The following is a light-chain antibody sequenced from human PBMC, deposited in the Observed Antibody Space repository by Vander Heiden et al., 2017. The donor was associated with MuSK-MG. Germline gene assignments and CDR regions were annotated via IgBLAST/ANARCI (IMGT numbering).Light chain of an antibody. V-gene: IGLV3-1*01. CDR1: KLGDKY. CDR2: QDS. J-gene: IGLJ2*01. Sequence: SYELSQPPSVSVSPGQTASITCSGDKLGDKYAWWYQQKPGQSPVWVIYQDSRRPSGIPERFSGSNSGNTATLTISGTQAMDEADYYCQAWHTTVVFGGGTKLTVL. CDR3: QAWHTTVV.